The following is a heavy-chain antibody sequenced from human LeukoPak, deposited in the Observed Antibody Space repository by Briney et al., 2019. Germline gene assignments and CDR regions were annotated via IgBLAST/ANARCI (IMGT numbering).Heavy chain of an antibody. CDR3: ARPRIVVVPAATISWWFDP. CDR1: GYTFTSYG. D-gene: IGHD2-2*01. J-gene: IGHJ5*02. V-gene: IGHV1-18*01. Sequence: ASVKVSCKASGYTFTSYGISWVRQAPGQGLEWMGWISAYNGNTNYAQKLQGRVTMTTDTSTSTAYMELRSLRSDDTAVYYCARPRIVVVPAATISWWFDPWGQGTLVTVSP. CDR2: ISAYNGNT.